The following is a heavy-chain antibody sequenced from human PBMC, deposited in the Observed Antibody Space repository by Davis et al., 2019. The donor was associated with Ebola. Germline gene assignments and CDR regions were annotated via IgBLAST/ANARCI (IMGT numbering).Heavy chain of an antibody. D-gene: IGHD3-3*01. Sequence: PGGSLRLSCAASGFIFSSYVMSWVRQAPGKGLEWVSTLGTSADTFYADSVKGRFTISRDNSKNTLYLQMNSLRAEDTAVYYCAKDGDLLDYYHYYGMDVWGQGTTVTVSS. CDR1: GFIFSSYV. CDR2: LGTSADT. J-gene: IGHJ6*02. CDR3: AKDGDLLDYYHYYGMDV. V-gene: IGHV3-23*01.